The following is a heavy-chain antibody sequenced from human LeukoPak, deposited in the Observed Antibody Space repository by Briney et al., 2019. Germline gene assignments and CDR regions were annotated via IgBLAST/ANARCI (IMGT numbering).Heavy chain of an antibody. D-gene: IGHD3-16*01. CDR2: INSDGSIR. CDR1: GLTFSSYW. V-gene: IGHV3-74*01. CDR3: VRGGDYDGAFDI. Sequence: HGGSLRLSCAGSGLTFSSYWMHWVRQAPGKGLVWVSRINSDGSIRSYADSVKGRFTISRDNAKNTLYLQMNSLRGEDTAVYYCVRGGDYDGAFDIWGQGTMVTVSS. J-gene: IGHJ3*02.